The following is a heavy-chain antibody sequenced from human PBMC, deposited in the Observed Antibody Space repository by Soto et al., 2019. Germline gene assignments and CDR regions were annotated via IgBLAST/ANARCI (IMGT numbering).Heavy chain of an antibody. CDR3: AKGTVPAAIRRDYFDY. CDR1: GFTFSTYA. CDR2: ISGSGDST. D-gene: IGHD2-2*02. J-gene: IGHJ4*02. Sequence: PGGSLRLSCAAPGFTFSTYAMSWVRQAPGKGLEWVSAISGSGDSTYYADSVKGRFTISRDNSKNTLYLQMNSLRAEDTAVYYCAKGTVPAAIRRDYFDYWGQGTLVTVSS. V-gene: IGHV3-23*01.